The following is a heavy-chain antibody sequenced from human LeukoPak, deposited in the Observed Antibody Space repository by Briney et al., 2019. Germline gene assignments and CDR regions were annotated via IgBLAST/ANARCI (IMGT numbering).Heavy chain of an antibody. CDR1: GFTVSSNY. J-gene: IGHJ1*01. CDR3: ARDYYDSPGSFQH. Sequence: PGGSLRLSCAASGFTVSSNYMSWVRQAPGKGLEWVSVIYSGGSTYYADSVKGRFTISRDNSKNTLYLQMNSLRAEDTAVYYCARDYYDSPGSFQHWGQGTLVTVSS. CDR2: IYSGGST. V-gene: IGHV3-66*01. D-gene: IGHD3-22*01.